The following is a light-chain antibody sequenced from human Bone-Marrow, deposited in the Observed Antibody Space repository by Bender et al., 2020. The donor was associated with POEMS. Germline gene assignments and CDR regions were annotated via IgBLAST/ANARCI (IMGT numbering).Light chain of an antibody. CDR1: GGDF. CDR3: SSYTSGTIPYV. Sequence: QPALTQPASVSASPGQSITISCSGAGGDFVSWYQQHPGKVPKLLIYDVNNRPSGVSNRFSGSKSDNTASLTISGLQAEDEADYYCSSYTSGTIPYVFGPGTRVTVL. J-gene: IGLJ1*01. V-gene: IGLV2-14*03. CDR2: DVN.